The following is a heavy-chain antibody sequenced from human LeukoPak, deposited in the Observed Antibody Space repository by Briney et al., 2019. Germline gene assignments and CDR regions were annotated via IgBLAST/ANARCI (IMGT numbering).Heavy chain of an antibody. V-gene: IGHV4-39*01. Sequence: SETLSLTCTVSGGSISSSSYYWGWIRQPPGKGLEWIGSIYYSGSTYYNPSLKSRVTISVDTSKNQFSLKLSSVTAADTAVYYCARHIAAVGPAAFDIWGQGTMVTVSS. D-gene: IGHD6-13*01. CDR1: GGSISSSSYY. CDR3: ARHIAAVGPAAFDI. CDR2: IYYSGST. J-gene: IGHJ3*02.